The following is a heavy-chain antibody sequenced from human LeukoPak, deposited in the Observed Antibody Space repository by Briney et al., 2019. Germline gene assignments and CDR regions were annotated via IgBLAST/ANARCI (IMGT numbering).Heavy chain of an antibody. D-gene: IGHD5-12*01. CDR3: ASSRGYSGYDEFDY. CDR1: GGTFSSYA. Sequence: SVKVSCKASGGTFSSYAISWVRQAPGQGLEWMGGIIPIFGTANYAQKFQGRVTIAADESTSTAYMELSSLRSEDTAVYYCASSRGYSGYDEFDYWGQGTLVTVSS. J-gene: IGHJ4*02. CDR2: IIPIFGTA. V-gene: IGHV1-69*13.